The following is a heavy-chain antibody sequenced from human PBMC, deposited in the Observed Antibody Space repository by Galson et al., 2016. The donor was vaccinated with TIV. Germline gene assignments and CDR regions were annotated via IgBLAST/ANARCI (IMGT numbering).Heavy chain of an antibody. CDR1: GDSVSSNSAA. J-gene: IGHJ3*02. CDR2: TYCRSRCSY. Sequence: CAISGDSVSSNSAAWNWIRQSPSRGLEWLGRTYCRSRCSYDYAVSVKSRITINPGTSKNQFSLQLNSVTPEDTAVYYCTREAGKNGASCYATCETFDIWGQGTMVTVSS. D-gene: IGHD2-2*01. V-gene: IGHV6-1*01. CDR3: TREAGKNGASCYATCETFDI.